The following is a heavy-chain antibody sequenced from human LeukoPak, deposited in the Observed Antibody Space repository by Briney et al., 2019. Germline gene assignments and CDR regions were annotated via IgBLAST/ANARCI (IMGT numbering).Heavy chain of an antibody. CDR2: IYYSGST. CDR3: ARAIAAAGSFNWFDP. J-gene: IGHJ5*02. CDR1: GGSISSYY. D-gene: IGHD6-13*01. Sequence: SVTLSLTCTVSGGSISSYYWSWIRQPPGKGLEWIGYIYYSGSTNYNPSLKSRVTISVDTSKNQFSLKLSSVTAADTAVYYCARAIAAAGSFNWFDPWGQGTLVTVSS. V-gene: IGHV4-59*01.